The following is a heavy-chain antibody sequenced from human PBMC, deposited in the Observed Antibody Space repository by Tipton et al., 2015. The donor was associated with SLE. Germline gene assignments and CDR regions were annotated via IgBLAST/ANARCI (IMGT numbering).Heavy chain of an antibody. CDR3: ARDDTDGESSGIPGDY. Sequence: TLSLTCAVSGGSISSNNWWSWVRQPPGKGLEWIGEISHSGSTKYNPSLKSRATISVDTSKKKFSLKLNSVTAADTAVYYCARDDTDGESSGIPGDYWGQGTLVTVSS. CDR1: GGSISSNNW. D-gene: IGHD3-22*01. J-gene: IGHJ4*02. CDR2: ISHSGST. V-gene: IGHV4-4*02.